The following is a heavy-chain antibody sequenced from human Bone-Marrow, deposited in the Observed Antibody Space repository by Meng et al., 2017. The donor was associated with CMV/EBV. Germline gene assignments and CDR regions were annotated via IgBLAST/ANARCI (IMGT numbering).Heavy chain of an antibody. CDR3: ASKEGIAAAGTGRWGYYYGMDV. CDR2: ISSSSSYI. Sequence: GESLKISCAASGFTFSSYSMNWVRQAPGKGLEWVSSISSSSSYIYYADSVKGRFTISRDNAKNSLYLQMNSLRAEDTAVYYCASKEGIAAAGTGRWGYYYGMDVWGQGTTVTVSS. D-gene: IGHD6-13*01. J-gene: IGHJ6*02. CDR1: GFTFSSYS. V-gene: IGHV3-21*01.